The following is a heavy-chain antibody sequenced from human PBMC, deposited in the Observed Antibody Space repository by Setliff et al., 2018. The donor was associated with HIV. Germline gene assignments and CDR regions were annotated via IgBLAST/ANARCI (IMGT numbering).Heavy chain of an antibody. CDR2: IYTSGTT. Sequence: KASETLSLTCTVSSGSISTHYWSWIRQPPGKGLEWIGYIYTSGTTYYNPSLKSRVTISIDTSKNQFSLKLSSVTAADTAVYHCARWHPPYGFWEEDYWGQGTLVTVSS. J-gene: IGHJ4*02. CDR1: SGSISTHY. CDR3: ARWHPPYGFWEEDY. V-gene: IGHV4-4*08. D-gene: IGHD3-10*01.